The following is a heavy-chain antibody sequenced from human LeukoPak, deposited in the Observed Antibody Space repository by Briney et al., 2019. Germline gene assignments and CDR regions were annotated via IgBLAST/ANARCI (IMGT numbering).Heavy chain of an antibody. V-gene: IGHV4-4*07. D-gene: IGHD6-13*01. J-gene: IGHJ4*02. Sequence: SETLSLTCTVSGGSISSYYWSWIRQPAGKGLEWIGRIYTSGSTNYNPSLKSRVTMSVDTSKNQFSLKLSSVTAADTAVYYCARVTQYSGSWDAYYFDYWGQGTLVTVSS. CDR3: ARVTQYSGSWDAYYFDY. CDR2: IYTSGST. CDR1: GGSISSYY.